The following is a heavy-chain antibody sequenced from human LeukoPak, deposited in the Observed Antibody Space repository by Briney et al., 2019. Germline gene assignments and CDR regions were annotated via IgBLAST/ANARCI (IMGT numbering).Heavy chain of an antibody. V-gene: IGHV3-53*01. CDR1: GFTVITND. J-gene: IGHJ4*02. CDR3: ARGVEPLAANTLAY. Sequence: GGSLRLSCAAPGFTVITNDMTWVRQAPGKGLEWFSVLYSNGNTKYADSVQGRFTISRDNSKNTLYLEMNSLSPDDTAVYYCARGVEPLAANTLAYWGQGTLVTVSS. D-gene: IGHD1-14*01. CDR2: LYSNGNT.